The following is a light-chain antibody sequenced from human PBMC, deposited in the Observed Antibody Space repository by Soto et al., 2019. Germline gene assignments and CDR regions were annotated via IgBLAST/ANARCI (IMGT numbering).Light chain of an antibody. CDR1: QGISSA. J-gene: IGKJ3*01. CDR2: DAS. Sequence: GDRVTITCRASQGISSALAWYQQKPGQAPKLLIYDASSLESGVPSRFSGSGSGTDFTLTISSLQPEDFATYYCQQFNSYPRTFGPWTKVDIK. CDR3: QQFNSYPRT. V-gene: IGKV1-13*02.